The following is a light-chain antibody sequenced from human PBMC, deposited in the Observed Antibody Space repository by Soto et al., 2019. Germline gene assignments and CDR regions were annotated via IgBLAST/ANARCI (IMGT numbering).Light chain of an antibody. V-gene: IGKV2-28*01. Sequence: VMTQSPLSLPDTPGEPVSISCRSSQSLLHSNGYNYLDWYLQKPGQSPQLLIYLGSNRASGVPDRFSGSGSGTDFTLKISRVEAEDVGLYYCMQALQTPLTFGGGTKVDIK. CDR3: MQALQTPLT. CDR1: QSLLHSNGYNY. J-gene: IGKJ4*01. CDR2: LGS.